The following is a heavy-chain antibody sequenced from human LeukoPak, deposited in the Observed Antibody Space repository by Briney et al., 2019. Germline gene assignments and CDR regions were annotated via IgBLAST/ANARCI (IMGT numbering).Heavy chain of an antibody. V-gene: IGHV4-30-4*01. J-gene: IGHJ6*02. CDR1: GGSISSGDYY. D-gene: IGHD3-22*01. Sequence: PSETLSLTCTVSGGSISSGDYYWTWIRQPPGKGLEWIEYIYYSGSTHYNPSLKSRVSISVDTAKNQFSLNLSSVTAADTAVYYCARDQNKYDSSGYYYYQYGMDVWGQGTTVTVSS. CDR3: ARDQNKYDSSGYYYYQYGMDV. CDR2: IYYSGST.